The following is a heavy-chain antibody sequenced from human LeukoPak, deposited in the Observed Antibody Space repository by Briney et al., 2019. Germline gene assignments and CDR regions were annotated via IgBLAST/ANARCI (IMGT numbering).Heavy chain of an antibody. Sequence: GGSLRLSCAASGFTFTSYSMNWVRQAPGKGLEWVSSISSSSSYIYYAGSVKGRFTISSDNAKNSLYLQMNSLRAEDTAVYYCARDQYGDYGFDYWGQGALVTVSS. V-gene: IGHV3-21*01. CDR2: ISSSSSYI. CDR1: GFTFTSYS. D-gene: IGHD4-17*01. CDR3: ARDQYGDYGFDY. J-gene: IGHJ4*02.